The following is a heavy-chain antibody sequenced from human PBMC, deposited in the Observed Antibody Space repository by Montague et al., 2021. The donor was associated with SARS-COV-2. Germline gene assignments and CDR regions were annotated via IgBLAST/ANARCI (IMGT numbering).Heavy chain of an antibody. CDR2: IDWDDDK. V-gene: IGHV2-70*01. J-gene: IGHJ6*02. Sequence: PALVKPTQTLTLTCTFSGFSLSTSGMCVSWIRQPPGKALEWLALIDWDDDKHYSTSLKTRLTISKDTSKNQVVLTMTNMDPVDTATYYCARINSDPLDYYYYGMDVWGQGTTVTVSS. CDR3: ARINSDPLDYYYYGMDV. CDR1: GFSLSTSGMC. D-gene: IGHD1-1*01.